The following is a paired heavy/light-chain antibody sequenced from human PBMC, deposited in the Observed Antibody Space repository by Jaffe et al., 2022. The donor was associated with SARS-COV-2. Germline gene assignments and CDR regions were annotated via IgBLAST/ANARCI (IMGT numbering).Light chain of an antibody. J-gene: IGKJ3*01. CDR3: LQYNTYPFT. Sequence: DIQMTQSPSSLSASIGDRVTITCRASQGIRNDLGWYQEKPGKAPKRLIYAASTLQSGVPSRFSGSGSGTEFTLTISSLQPEDFATYYCLQYNTYPFTFGPGTKVDIK. V-gene: IGKV1-17*01. CDR2: AAS. CDR1: QGIRND.
Heavy chain of an antibody. CDR2: VTGDGLSP. J-gene: IGHJ4*02. D-gene: IGHD6-19*01. CDR3: AKGAWLDGS. Sequence: EVRLLQSGGGLVQPGGSLRLSCEVSGFIFKDHDMSWVRQAPGKGLDWVSAVTGDGLSPKYANSVKGRFIISRDNSKNTLYLQLNGLRAEDTAVYYCAKGAWLDGSWGQGALVIVAS. V-gene: IGHV3-23*01. CDR1: GFIFKDHD.